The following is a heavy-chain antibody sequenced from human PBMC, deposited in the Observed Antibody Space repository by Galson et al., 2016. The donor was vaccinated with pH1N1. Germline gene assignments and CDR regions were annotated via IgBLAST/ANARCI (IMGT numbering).Heavy chain of an antibody. CDR3: AREVGGRSSY. CDR1: GFDFINYW. V-gene: IGHV3-7*01. J-gene: IGHJ4*02. Sequence: SLRLSCAASGFDFINYWMNWVRQAPGKGLEWVASIKEDGSEKLYGDSVKGRFTISRDNAKNSLYLQMNSLRVEDTSVYFCAREVGGRSSYWGQGALVTVSS. D-gene: IGHD6-19*01. CDR2: IKEDGSEK.